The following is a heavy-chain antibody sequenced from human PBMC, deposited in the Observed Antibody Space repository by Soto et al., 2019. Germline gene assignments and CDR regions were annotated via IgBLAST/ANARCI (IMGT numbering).Heavy chain of an antibody. Sequence: PSETLSLTCTVSGGSISSYYWSWIRQPPGKGLEWIGYIYYSGSTNYNPSLKSRVTISVDTSKNQFSLKLSSVTAADTAVYYCGRAGVVPADYPGYYYYYMDVWGKGTTVTVSS. D-gene: IGHD2-2*01. CDR1: GGSISSYY. J-gene: IGHJ6*03. CDR3: GRAGVVPADYPGYYYYYMDV. CDR2: IYYSGST. V-gene: IGHV4-59*01.